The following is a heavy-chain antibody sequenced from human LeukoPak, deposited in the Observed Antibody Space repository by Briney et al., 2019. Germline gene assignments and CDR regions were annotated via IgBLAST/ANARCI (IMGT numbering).Heavy chain of an antibody. D-gene: IGHD5-18*01. CDR1: GFTFSSYS. Sequence: GGSLSLSCAASGFTFSSYSMKLVRQAPGKGLEGVSYISSSSSNIYYADSVKGRLTISRDNAKNSLYLQMNSLSAEDTAVYYCARTGIQIRPDYWGQGTLVTVSS. CDR3: ARTGIQIRPDY. V-gene: IGHV3-48*01. J-gene: IGHJ4*02. CDR2: ISSSSSNI.